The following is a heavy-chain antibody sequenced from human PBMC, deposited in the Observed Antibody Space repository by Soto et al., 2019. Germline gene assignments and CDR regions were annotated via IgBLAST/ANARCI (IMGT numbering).Heavy chain of an antibody. V-gene: IGHV4-31*03. J-gene: IGHJ4*02. CDR3: ARAGFDYDILTGLDY. CDR1: GGSISSGGYY. D-gene: IGHD3-9*01. Sequence: QVQLQESGPGLVKPSQTLSLTCTVSGGSISSGGYYWSWIRQHPGKGLEWIGYIHYSGSTYYNPSLKSRITISVDTSKNQFSLKLSSVTAADTAVYYCARAGFDYDILTGLDYWGQGTLVTVSS. CDR2: IHYSGST.